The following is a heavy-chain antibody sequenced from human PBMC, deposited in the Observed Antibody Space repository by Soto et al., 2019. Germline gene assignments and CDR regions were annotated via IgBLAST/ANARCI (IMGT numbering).Heavy chain of an antibody. CDR2: IIPIFGTA. CDR3: ARRSNYYCSSRYYPQGQLGYSYGMDV. D-gene: IGHD3-22*01. J-gene: IGHJ6*02. V-gene: IGHV1-69*06. CDR1: GVTFSSYA. Sequence: SVKVSCKASGVTFSSYAISWVRQAPVQGLEWMGWIIPIFGTANYAQKFQGRVTITADKSTSTAYMALRSLRSEDTAVYYCARRSNYYCSSRYYPQGQLGYSYGMDVRGQGTPVTVSS.